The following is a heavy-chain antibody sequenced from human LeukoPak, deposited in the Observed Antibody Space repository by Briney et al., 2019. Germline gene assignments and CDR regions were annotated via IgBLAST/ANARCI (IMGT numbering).Heavy chain of an antibody. CDR1: GFTFSSYE. CDR2: ISSSGSTI. J-gene: IGHJ6*04. Sequence: GGSLRLSCAASGFTFSSYEMNWVRQAPGKGLEWVSYISSSGSTIYYADSVKVRFTISRDNAKNSLYLQMNSLRAEDTAVYYCAELGITMIGGVWGKGTTVTISS. V-gene: IGHV3-48*03. D-gene: IGHD3-10*02. CDR3: AELGITMIGGV.